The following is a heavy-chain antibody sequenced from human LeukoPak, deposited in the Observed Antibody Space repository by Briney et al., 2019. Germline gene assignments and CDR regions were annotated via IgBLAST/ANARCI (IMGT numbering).Heavy chain of an antibody. Sequence: GGSLRLSCAASGFTFSSYSMNWVRQAPGKGLEWVSSISSSSSYIYYADSVKGRFTISRDNAKNSLYLQMNSLRAEDTAVYYCARDPTAAAGTRWFDPWGQGTLVTVSS. D-gene: IGHD6-13*01. J-gene: IGHJ5*02. CDR3: ARDPTAAAGTRWFDP. CDR1: GFTFSSYS. CDR2: ISSSSSYI. V-gene: IGHV3-21*01.